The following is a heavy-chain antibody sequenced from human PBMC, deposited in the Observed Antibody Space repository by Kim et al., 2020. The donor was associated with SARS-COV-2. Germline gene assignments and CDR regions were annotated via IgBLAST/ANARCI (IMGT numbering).Heavy chain of an antibody. Sequence: VKGRVTISRTNSKNTMYLQMNSLRAEDTAVYYCAKDVKLIPAGISVGLYWGQGTLVTVSS. J-gene: IGHJ4*02. V-gene: IGHV3-23*01. D-gene: IGHD6-13*01. CDR3: AKDVKLIPAGISVGLY.